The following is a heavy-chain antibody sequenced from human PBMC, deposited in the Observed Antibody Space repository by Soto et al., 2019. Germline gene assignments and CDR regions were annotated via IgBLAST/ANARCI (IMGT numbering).Heavy chain of an antibody. CDR2: IIPIFGTA. CDR1: GGTFSSYA. J-gene: IGHJ4*02. D-gene: IGHD2-21*02. Sequence: QVQLVQSGAEVKKPGSSVKVSCKASGGTFSSYAISWVRQAPGQGLEWMGGIIPIFGTANYAQKFQGRVTITADESTSTAYMEMSSLTSEDTVVYYCARSLYCGGDCYWDYFDYWGQGTLVTVSS. CDR3: ARSLYCGGDCYWDYFDY. V-gene: IGHV1-69*12.